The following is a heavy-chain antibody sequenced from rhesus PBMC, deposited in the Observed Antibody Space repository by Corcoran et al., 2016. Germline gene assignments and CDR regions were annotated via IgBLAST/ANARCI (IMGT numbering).Heavy chain of an antibody. CDR1: GGSISSYSW. CDR3: ASTDCSNSDCSSGDY. J-gene: IGHJ4*01. D-gene: IGHD2-15*01. Sequence: QVQLQESGPAVVTPSETLSLTCAVSGGSISSYSWWCWIRPSPGKGLEWIGGIYGFGGTTEYNPFLKSRVSISMDTSKNQLSLKVTSVTAADTAVYYCASTDCSNSDCSSGDYWGQGVLVTVSS. CDR2: IYGFGGTT. V-gene: IGHV4-93*02.